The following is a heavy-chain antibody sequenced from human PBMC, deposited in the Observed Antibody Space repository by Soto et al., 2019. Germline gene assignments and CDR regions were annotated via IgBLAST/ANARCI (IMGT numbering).Heavy chain of an antibody. CDR3: AHRVLRTVFGLVTTTAIYFDF. V-gene: IGHV2-5*02. CDR1: GFSLTTSGVG. Sequence: QIPLKESGPTVVNPTETLTLTCTFSGFSLTTSGVGVGWVRQSPGKAPEWLALIYWDDDKRYSTSLKSRLTITKDTSKNQVVLTMANVDPADTATYYCAHRVLRTVFGLVTTTAIYFDFWGQGTPVVVSS. D-gene: IGHD3-3*01. J-gene: IGHJ4*02. CDR2: IYWDDDK.